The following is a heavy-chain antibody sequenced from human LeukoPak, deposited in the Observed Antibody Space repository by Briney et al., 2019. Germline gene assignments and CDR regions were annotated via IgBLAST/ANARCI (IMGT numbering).Heavy chain of an antibody. J-gene: IGHJ5*02. D-gene: IGHD2-2*01. CDR1: GYSISSGYY. CDR3: AREGQLPTSYNWFDP. CDR2: IYHSGST. Sequence: SETLSLTCAVSGYSISSGYYWGWIRQPPGKGLEWIGSIYHSGSTYYNPSLKSRVTISVDTSQNQFSLKLSSVTAADTAVYYCAREGQLPTSYNWFDPWGQGTLVTVSS. V-gene: IGHV4-38-2*02.